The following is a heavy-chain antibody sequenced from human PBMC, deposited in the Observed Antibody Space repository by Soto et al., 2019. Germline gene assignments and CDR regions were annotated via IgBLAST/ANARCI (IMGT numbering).Heavy chain of an antibody. CDR1: GGSISSYY. J-gene: IGHJ4*02. CDR3: ARGSRRGIASAVDY. V-gene: IGHV4-59*01. D-gene: IGHD6-13*01. Sequence: SETLSLTCPVCGGSISSYYWSWIRQPPGKGLEWIGYIYYSGSTNYNPSLKSRVTISVDTSKNQFSLKLSSVTAADTAVYYCARGSRRGIASAVDYWCQGTLVRISS. CDR2: IYYSGST.